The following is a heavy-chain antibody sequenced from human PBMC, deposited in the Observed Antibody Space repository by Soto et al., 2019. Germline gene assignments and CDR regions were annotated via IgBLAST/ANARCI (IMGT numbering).Heavy chain of an antibody. Sequence: ASVKVSCQASGYTFTSYVMHWVRQAPGQGLEWMGRINAVNGNTNYSQKFQGRVTITTDKSTSTAYMELSSLRSEDTAVYYCATRDYEFVTLQHWGQGTLVTVSS. CDR1: GYTFTSYV. D-gene: IGHD4-17*01. J-gene: IGHJ1*01. CDR3: ATRDYEFVTLQH. V-gene: IGHV1-3*01. CDR2: INAVNGNT.